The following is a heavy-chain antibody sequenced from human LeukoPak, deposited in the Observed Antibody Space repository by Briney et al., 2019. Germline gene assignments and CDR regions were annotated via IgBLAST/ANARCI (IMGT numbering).Heavy chain of an antibody. D-gene: IGHD3-3*01. Sequence: GGSLRLSCAASGFTFSSYGMSWVRQAPGKGLEWVSALSGSGGRTYYADSVKGRFTISRDNAKNSLYLQMNSLRAEDTAVYYCARFYAGYYYMDVWGKGTTVTISS. V-gene: IGHV3-23*01. CDR3: ARFYAGYYYMDV. CDR2: LSGSGGRT. CDR1: GFTFSSYG. J-gene: IGHJ6*03.